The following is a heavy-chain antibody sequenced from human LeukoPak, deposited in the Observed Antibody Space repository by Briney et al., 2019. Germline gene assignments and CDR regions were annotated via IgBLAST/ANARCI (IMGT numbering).Heavy chain of an antibody. Sequence: GASVKVSCKASGYTFTSYDINWVRQATGQGLEWMGWMNPNSGNTGYAQKFQGRVTITRNTSISTAYMELSSLRSEDTAVYYCARVPPMYYYNAFDIWGQGTMVTVSS. CDR1: GYTFTSYD. CDR2: MNPNSGNT. D-gene: IGHD3-10*01. J-gene: IGHJ3*02. CDR3: ARVPPMYYYNAFDI. V-gene: IGHV1-8*03.